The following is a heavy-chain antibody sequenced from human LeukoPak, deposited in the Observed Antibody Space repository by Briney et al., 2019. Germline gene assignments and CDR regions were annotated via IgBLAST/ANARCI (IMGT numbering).Heavy chain of an antibody. CDR3: ARDVTLGGWLDP. CDR2: IYYSGST. V-gene: IGHV4-59*01. Sequence: PSETLSLTCTVSGGSISSYYWSWIRQPPGKGLEWIGYIYYSGSTNYNPSLKSRVTISVDTSKNQFSLKLSSVTAADTAVYYCARDVTLGGWLDPWGQGTLVTVSS. D-gene: IGHD5-18*01. CDR1: GGSISSYY. J-gene: IGHJ5*02.